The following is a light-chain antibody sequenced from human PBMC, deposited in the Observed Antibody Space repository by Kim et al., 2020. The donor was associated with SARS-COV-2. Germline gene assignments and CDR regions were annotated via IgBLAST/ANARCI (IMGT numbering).Light chain of an antibody. CDR1: QSISSY. CDR3: QQSYSTPIT. J-gene: IGKJ5*01. Sequence: AAVGDRVTITYRASQSISSYLNWYQQKPGKAPKLLIYAASSLQSGVPSRFSGSGSGTDFTLTISSLQPEDFATYYCQQSYSTPITFGQGTRLEIK. CDR2: AAS. V-gene: IGKV1-39*01.